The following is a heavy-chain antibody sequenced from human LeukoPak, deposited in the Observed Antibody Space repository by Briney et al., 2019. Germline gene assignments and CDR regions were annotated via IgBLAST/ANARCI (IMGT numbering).Heavy chain of an antibody. J-gene: IGHJ4*02. CDR2: INPNDGDT. V-gene: IGHV1-2*02. Sequence: GASVKVSCKASGYTFTDYYMHWVRQAPGQGFEWMGWINPNDGDTNYAQKFQGRVTMTRDTSISTAHMEVSGLRSDDTAVYYCARANFLYCSSSTCLFGYWGQGTLVTVSS. CDR1: GYTFTDYY. D-gene: IGHD2-2*01. CDR3: ARANFLYCSSSTCLFGY.